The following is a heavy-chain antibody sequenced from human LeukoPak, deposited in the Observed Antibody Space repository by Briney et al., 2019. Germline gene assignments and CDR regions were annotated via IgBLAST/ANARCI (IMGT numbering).Heavy chain of an antibody. CDR3: ARGVARSSKFHFSYYFDY. J-gene: IGHJ4*02. Sequence: SETLSLTCIVSGGSISSSRYYWGWIRQPPGKWLEWIWSIYHSGSTYYNPPLKSRVTISVDTSKNQFSLNLSSVTAADTAVYYCARGVARSSKFHFSYYFDYWGQGTLVTVSS. CDR1: GGSISSSRYY. D-gene: IGHD6-6*01. CDR2: IYHSGST. V-gene: IGHV4-39*07.